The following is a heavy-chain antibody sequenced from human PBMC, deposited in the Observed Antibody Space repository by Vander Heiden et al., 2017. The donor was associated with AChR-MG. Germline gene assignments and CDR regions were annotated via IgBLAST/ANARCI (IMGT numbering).Heavy chain of an antibody. Sequence: EVQLVESGGGLVKPGGSLRLSCAASGFTFSSYSMSWVRQTPGKGLEWVSAVSSGSGYIYYADSVKGRFTIARDNAKNSLYLQMNSLRVEDTALYYGARVPPGGASYYFDYWGQGTLGTVSS. CDR1: GFTFSSYS. CDR2: VSSGSGYI. D-gene: IGHD3-16*01. CDR3: ARVPPGGASYYFDY. J-gene: IGHJ4*02. V-gene: IGHV3-21*04.